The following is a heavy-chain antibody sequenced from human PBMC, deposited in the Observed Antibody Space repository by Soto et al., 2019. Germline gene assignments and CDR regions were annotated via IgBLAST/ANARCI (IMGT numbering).Heavy chain of an antibody. CDR1: GFTFSDHY. Sequence: QVQLVESGGDLVKPGGSLRLSCAASGFTFSDHYMSWIRQAPGKGLEWISYLTPSGSSSSYADSVKGRFTISRDNAKTSLYLQMNSLRCDDTAVYYCARELSGNYLAFDLGGQGTMVTVSS. D-gene: IGHD1-26*01. J-gene: IGHJ3*01. V-gene: IGHV3-11*01. CDR3: ARELSGNYLAFDL. CDR2: LTPSGSSS.